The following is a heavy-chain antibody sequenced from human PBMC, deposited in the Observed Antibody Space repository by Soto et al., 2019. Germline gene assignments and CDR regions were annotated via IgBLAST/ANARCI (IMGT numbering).Heavy chain of an antibody. CDR2: IYPGDSDT. V-gene: IGHV5-51*01. J-gene: IGHJ3*02. Sequence: GESLKICCKGCGDSFTSYWIGWVRQMPGKGLEWMGIIYPGDSDTRYSPSFQGQVTISADKSISTAYLQWSSLKASDTAMYYCARNTGSDIVVVPAAHGDAFDIWGQGTMVTVSS. CDR1: GDSFTSYW. CDR3: ARNTGSDIVVVPAAHGDAFDI. D-gene: IGHD2-2*01.